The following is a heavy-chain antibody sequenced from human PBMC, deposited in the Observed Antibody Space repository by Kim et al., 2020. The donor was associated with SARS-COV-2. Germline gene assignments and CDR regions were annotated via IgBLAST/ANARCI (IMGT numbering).Heavy chain of an antibody. V-gene: IGHV3-33*06. CDR2: IWYDGSNK. J-gene: IGHJ4*02. Sequence: GGSLRLSCAASGFTFSSYAMHWVHQAPGKGLEWVAVIWYDGSNKYYADSVKGRFTISRDNSKNTLYLQMNSLRAEDTAVYYCAKEGKSSSWYRAFDYWGQGTLVTVSS. CDR1: GFTFSSYA. D-gene: IGHD6-13*01. CDR3: AKEGKSSSWYRAFDY.